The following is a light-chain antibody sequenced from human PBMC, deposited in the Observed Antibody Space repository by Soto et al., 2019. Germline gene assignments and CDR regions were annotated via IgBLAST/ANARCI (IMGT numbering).Light chain of an antibody. Sequence: EKVLTQSPGTLSLSPGERATLSCRASQNVSSSYLAWYQHKPGQAPRLLIYGSSNRATGIPDRVSGSGSGRDFTLTISRLEPKDFAVYYCQQYGTSPFTFGGGTKVEIK. J-gene: IGKJ4*01. CDR2: GSS. CDR3: QQYGTSPFT. V-gene: IGKV3-20*01. CDR1: QNVSSSY.